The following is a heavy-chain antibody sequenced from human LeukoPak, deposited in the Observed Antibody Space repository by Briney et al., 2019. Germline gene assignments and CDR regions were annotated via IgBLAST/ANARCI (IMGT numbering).Heavy chain of an antibody. V-gene: IGHV3-53*05. D-gene: IGHD3-22*01. CDR2: IYSGGST. Sequence: GGSLRLSCAASGFTVSSNYMSWVRQAPGKGLEWVSVIYSGGSTYYADSVKGRFIISRDNSKNTLYLQMNSLRAEDTAVYYCARGENYQDSSGYYSRYFQHWGQGTLVTVSS. J-gene: IGHJ1*01. CDR1: GFTVSSNY. CDR3: ARGENYQDSSGYYSRYFQH.